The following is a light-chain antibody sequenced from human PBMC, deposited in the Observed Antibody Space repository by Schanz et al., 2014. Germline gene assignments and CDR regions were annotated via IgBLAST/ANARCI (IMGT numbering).Light chain of an antibody. CDR2: DVS. CDR1: SSDVGGYNY. Sequence: QSALTQPASVSGSPGQSITISCTGTSSDVGGYNYVSWYQQHPGKAPKFMIYDVSNRPSGISDRFSGSKSGNTASLTISGLQAEDEADYYCSSYTSSPSWVFGGGTKVTVL. V-gene: IGLV2-14*01. J-gene: IGLJ3*02. CDR3: SSYTSSPSWV.